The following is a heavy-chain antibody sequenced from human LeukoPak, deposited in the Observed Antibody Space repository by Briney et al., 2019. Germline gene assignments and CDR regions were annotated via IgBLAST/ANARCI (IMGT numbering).Heavy chain of an antibody. V-gene: IGHV4-39*02. Sequence: PSQTLSLTCIVSGGSISSISSNNYHWGWIRQPPGKGLEWIGSIYYSGSTYYNPSLKSRVTISVDTSKNQFSLKLSSVTAADTALYYCAREMGVVTAHGIDVWGQGTTVTVSS. CDR1: GGSISSISSNNYH. CDR2: IYYSGST. J-gene: IGHJ6*02. D-gene: IGHD4-23*01. CDR3: AREMGVVTAHGIDV.